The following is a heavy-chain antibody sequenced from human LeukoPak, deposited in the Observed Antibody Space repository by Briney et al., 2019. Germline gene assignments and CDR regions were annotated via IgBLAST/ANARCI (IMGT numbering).Heavy chain of an antibody. CDR1: GFTFSSYA. CDR2: ISGSGGST. Sequence: GGSLRLSCAASGFTFSSYAMSWVRQVPGKGLEWVSAISGSGGSTYYADSVKGRFTISRDNSKNTLYLQMNSLRAEDTAVYYCAKGRSSSWFHYFDYWGQGTLVTVSS. CDR3: AKGRSSSWFHYFDY. D-gene: IGHD6-13*01. J-gene: IGHJ4*02. V-gene: IGHV3-23*01.